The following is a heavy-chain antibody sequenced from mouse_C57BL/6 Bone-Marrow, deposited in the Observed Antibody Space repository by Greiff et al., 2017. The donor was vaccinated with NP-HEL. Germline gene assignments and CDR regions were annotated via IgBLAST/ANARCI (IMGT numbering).Heavy chain of an antibody. V-gene: IGHV1-75*01. CDR1: GYTFTDYY. Sequence: VQLQESGPELVKPGASVKISCKASGYTFTDYYINWVKQRPGQGLEWIGWIFPGSGSTYYNEKFKGKATLTVDKSSSTAYMLLSSLTSEDSAVYFCARRGLTTVVAGPFAYWGQGTLVTVSA. J-gene: IGHJ3*01. CDR3: ARRGLTTVVAGPFAY. CDR2: IFPGSGST. D-gene: IGHD1-1*01.